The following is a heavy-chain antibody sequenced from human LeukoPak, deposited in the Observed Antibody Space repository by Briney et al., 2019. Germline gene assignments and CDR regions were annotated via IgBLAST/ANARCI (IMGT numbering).Heavy chain of an antibody. Sequence: SETLSLTCSVSGGSIRSSSYYWDWIRQPPGKGLEWIGSIYYSGSTYYNPSLKSRVTISVDTSKNQFSLKLSSVTAADTAVYYCAREVVTAIPWGYRDYWGQGTLVTVSS. D-gene: IGHD2-21*02. V-gene: IGHV4-39*07. J-gene: IGHJ4*02. CDR2: IYYSGST. CDR3: AREVVTAIPWGYRDY. CDR1: GGSIRSSSYY.